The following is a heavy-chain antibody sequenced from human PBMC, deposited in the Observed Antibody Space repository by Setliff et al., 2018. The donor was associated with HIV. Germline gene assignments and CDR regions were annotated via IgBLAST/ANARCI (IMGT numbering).Heavy chain of an antibody. Sequence: ASVKVSCKASGYTFTGYYMHWVRQAPGQGLEWMGWINPNSGGTTYAQKFQGRVTMTRDTSTSTVYMELSSLRSEDTAVYYCARNPRIAVAGTDYYYYMDVWGKGTTVTVS. CDR2: INPNSGGT. D-gene: IGHD6-19*01. V-gene: IGHV1-2*02. CDR3: ARNPRIAVAGTDYYYYMDV. CDR1: GYTFTGYY. J-gene: IGHJ6*03.